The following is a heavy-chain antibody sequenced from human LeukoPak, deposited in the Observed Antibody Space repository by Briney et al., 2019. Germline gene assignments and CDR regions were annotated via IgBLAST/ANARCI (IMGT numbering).Heavy chain of an antibody. CDR2: INPSGGST. J-gene: IGHJ4*02. D-gene: IGHD3-10*01. CDR3: ARCHEEDSGSYEYYFDY. V-gene: IGHV1-46*01. CDR1: GYTFTSYY. Sequence: ASVKVSCKASGYTFTSYYMHWVRQAPGQGLEWMGIINPSGGSTSYAQKFQGRVTMTRDMSTSTVYMELSRLRSDDTAVYYCARCHEEDSGSYEYYFDYWGQGTLVTVSS.